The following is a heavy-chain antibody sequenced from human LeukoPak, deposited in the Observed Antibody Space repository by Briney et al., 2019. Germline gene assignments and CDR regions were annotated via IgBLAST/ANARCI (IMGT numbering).Heavy chain of an antibody. CDR2: TSAYNGNT. J-gene: IGHJ4*02. CDR1: GYTFPTKV. D-gene: IGHD6-13*01. Sequence: GASVKVSCKASGYTFPTKVIGGWGRALEQGLRGREGTSAYNGNTNYAQKLQGRVTMTTDTSTSTAYMELRSLRSDDTAVYYCARRPIAAAGTSGSYDYWGQGTLVTVSS. CDR3: ARRPIAAAGTSGSYDY. V-gene: IGHV1-18*01.